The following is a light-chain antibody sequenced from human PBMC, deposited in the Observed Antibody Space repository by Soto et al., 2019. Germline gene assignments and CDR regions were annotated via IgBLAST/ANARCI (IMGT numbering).Light chain of an antibody. J-gene: IGLJ2*01. V-gene: IGLV2-23*03. CDR2: EGS. CDR1: SNNVGSYNL. CDR3: CSYAGSGTFV. Sequence: QSALTQPASVSGSPGQSITISCTGTSNNVGSYNLVSWYQHHPHKAPKLMIYEGSKRPSGVSNRFSGSKSGNTASLTISGLQAEDEADYHYCSYAGSGTFVFGGGTKLTVL.